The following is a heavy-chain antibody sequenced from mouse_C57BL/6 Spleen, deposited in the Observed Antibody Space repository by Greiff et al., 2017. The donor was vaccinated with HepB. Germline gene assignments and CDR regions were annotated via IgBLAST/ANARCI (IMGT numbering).Heavy chain of an antibody. CDR3: ARIWADGYYPAWFAY. V-gene: IGHV1-55*01. D-gene: IGHD2-3*01. CDR2: IYPGSGST. Sequence: VQLQQPGAELVKPGASVKMSCKASGYTFTSYWITWVKQRPGQGLEWIGDIYPGSGSTNYNEKFKSKATLTVDTSSSTAYMQLSSLTSEDSAVYYCARIWADGYYPAWFAYWGQGTLVTVSA. CDR1: GYTFTSYW. J-gene: IGHJ3*01.